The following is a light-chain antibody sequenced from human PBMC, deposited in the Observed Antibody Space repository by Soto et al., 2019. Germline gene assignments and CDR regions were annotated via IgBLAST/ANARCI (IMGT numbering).Light chain of an antibody. J-gene: IGLJ1*01. V-gene: IGLV4-69*01. CDR1: SGHSSYA. Sequence: QPVLTQSPSASASLGASVKLTYTLSSGHSSYAIAWHQQQPEKGPRYLMKLNSDGSHSKGDGIPDRFSGSSSGAERYLTISSLQSEDEADYYCQTWGTGIRVFGTGTKVTVL. CDR3: QTWGTGIRV. CDR2: LNSDGSH.